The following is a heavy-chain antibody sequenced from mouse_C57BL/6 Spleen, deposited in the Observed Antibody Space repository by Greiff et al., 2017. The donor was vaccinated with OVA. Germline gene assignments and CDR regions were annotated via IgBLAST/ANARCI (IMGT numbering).Heavy chain of an antibody. V-gene: IGHV1-66*01. CDR3: ARTLYYDLYFDV. J-gene: IGHJ1*03. CDR1: GYSFTSYY. D-gene: IGHD2-4*01. CDR2: IYPGSGNT. Sequence: QVQLKQSGPELVKPGASVKISCKASGYSFTSYYIHWVKQRPGQGLEWIGWIYPGSGNTKYNEKFKGKATLTADKSSSTAYMQLSSLTSEDSAVYYCARTLYYDLYFDVWGTGTTVTVSS.